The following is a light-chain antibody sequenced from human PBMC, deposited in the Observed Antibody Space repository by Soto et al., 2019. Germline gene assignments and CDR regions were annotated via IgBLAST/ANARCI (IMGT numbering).Light chain of an antibody. CDR3: QQRSNWAIT. J-gene: IGKJ5*01. V-gene: IGKV3D-20*02. Sequence: EIVLTQSPGTLSLSPGEVATLSFSAGQSVSSSQLAWYQQKPGQAPRLLVYGASSRATGIPERFSGSVSETDFTLSISRLEPEDFAVYYCQQRSNWAITFGQGTRLEIK. CDR2: GAS. CDR1: QSVSSSQ.